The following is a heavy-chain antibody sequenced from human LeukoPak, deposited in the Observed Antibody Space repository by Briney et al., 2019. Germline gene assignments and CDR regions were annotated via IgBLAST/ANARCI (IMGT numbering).Heavy chain of an antibody. CDR3: ARSKGDFWSGYYS. J-gene: IGHJ4*02. V-gene: IGHV4-61*01. CDR2: IYYSGST. CDR1: GGSISSSSYY. Sequence: SETLSLTCTVSGGSISSSSYYWSWIRQSPGKGLEWIGYIYYSGSTNYNPSLKSRVTISVDTSKNQFSLKLTSVTAADTAVYYCARSKGDFWSGYYSWGQGTLVTVSS. D-gene: IGHD3-3*01.